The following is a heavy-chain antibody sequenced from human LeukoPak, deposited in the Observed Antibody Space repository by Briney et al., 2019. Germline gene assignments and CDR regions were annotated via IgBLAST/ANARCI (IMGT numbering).Heavy chain of an antibody. Sequence: ASVKVSCKSSGYTFTTYDITWVRQANGQGLGWMGWMNPNSGDTAYAQKFQGRVAMTRDTSISTAYMELSSLRSEDTAVYYCARGLGDYYDTSDYYYAVPAHWGQGTLVTVSS. D-gene: IGHD3-22*01. CDR2: MNPNSGDT. V-gene: IGHV1-8*01. J-gene: IGHJ4*02. CDR1: GYTFTTYD. CDR3: ARGLGDYYDTSDYYYAVPAH.